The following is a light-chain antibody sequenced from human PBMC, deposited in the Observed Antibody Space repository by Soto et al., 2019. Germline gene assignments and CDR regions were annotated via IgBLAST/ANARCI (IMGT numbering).Light chain of an antibody. J-gene: IGKJ4*01. CDR3: QQSHNWPLS. V-gene: IGKV3-15*01. CDR1: QTVSSN. Sequence: EIVMTQSPATLSVSPGEGATLSCRASQTVSSNLAWYQQRPGQAPRLLIYGASTRATGIPARFSGSGSGTEFTLTISSLHSEDFAVYYCQQSHNWPLSFGGGTKVEIK. CDR2: GAS.